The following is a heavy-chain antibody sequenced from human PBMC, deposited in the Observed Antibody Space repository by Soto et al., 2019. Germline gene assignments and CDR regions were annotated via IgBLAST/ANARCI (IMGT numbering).Heavy chain of an antibody. Sequence: VETSETLSLTCTVSGGSISSNYWSWIRQPPGKGLEWIGYIFHSGSTTYNPSLKSRVTMSVDTSKNQFSLNLSSVTAADTAVYYCARSIMKDGMDFWGQGTTVPVSS. CDR2: IFHSGST. V-gene: IGHV4-59*01. D-gene: IGHD3-16*01. J-gene: IGHJ6*02. CDR3: ARSIMKDGMDF. CDR1: GGSISSNY.